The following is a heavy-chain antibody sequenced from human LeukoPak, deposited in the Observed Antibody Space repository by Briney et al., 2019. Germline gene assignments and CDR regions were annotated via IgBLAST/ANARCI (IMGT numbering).Heavy chain of an antibody. J-gene: IGHJ6*03. CDR3: ARSRMIYDVDYYYYLDV. CDR1: GGTFSNDA. V-gene: IGHV1-69*05. Sequence: SVKVSRKAPGGTFSNDAISWVRQAPGQGLEWMGGLIPIFGTPNYAQKFQDRVTITTDESTTTAYMELISLRSEDTAVYYCARSRMIYDVDYYYYLDVWGKGTTVVVSS. CDR2: LIPIFGTP. D-gene: IGHD3-3*01.